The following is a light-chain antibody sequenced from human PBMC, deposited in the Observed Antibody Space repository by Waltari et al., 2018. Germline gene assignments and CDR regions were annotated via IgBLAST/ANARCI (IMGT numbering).Light chain of an antibody. Sequence: QSALTQPASVSGSPGQPITIPCTGTSRDVGGYNSASWYQQHPGKAPKLMISDVSNRPSGISNRFSGSKSGNTASLTISGLQAEDEAHYYCSSYTTSFTLVFGGGTKLTVL. CDR2: DVS. V-gene: IGLV2-14*03. J-gene: IGLJ2*01. CDR1: SRDVGGYNS. CDR3: SSYTTSFTLV.